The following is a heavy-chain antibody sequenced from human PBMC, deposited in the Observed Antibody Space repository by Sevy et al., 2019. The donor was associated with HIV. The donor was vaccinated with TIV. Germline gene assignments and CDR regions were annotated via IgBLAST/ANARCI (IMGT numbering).Heavy chain of an antibody. CDR2: MNPNSGNT. J-gene: IGHJ4*02. D-gene: IGHD1-7*01. V-gene: IGHV1-8*01. Sequence: ASVKVSCKASGYSFTSYDINWVRQANGQGLEWMGWMNPNSGNTGYAQKFQGRVTMTRNTSIGTAYMELSSLRSEDTAVYYCARLELRRYYFEYWGQGTLVTVSS. CDR3: ARLELRRYYFEY. CDR1: GYSFTSYD.